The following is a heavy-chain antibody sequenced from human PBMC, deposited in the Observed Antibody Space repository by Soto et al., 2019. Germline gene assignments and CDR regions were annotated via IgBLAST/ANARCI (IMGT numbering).Heavy chain of an antibody. Sequence: SETLSLTCTVFGGSISSGGYYWSRIRQHPGKGLEWIGYIYYSGSTYYNPSLKSRVTISVDTSKNQFSLKLSSVTAADTAVYYCARNPDYGDNYFDYWGQGTLVTVSS. CDR3: ARNPDYGDNYFDY. CDR2: IYYSGST. CDR1: GGSISSGGYY. V-gene: IGHV4-31*03. D-gene: IGHD4-17*01. J-gene: IGHJ4*02.